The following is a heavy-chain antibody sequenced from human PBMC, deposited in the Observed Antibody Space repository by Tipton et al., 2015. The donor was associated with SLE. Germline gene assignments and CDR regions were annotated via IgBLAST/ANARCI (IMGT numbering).Heavy chain of an antibody. CDR3: GRVGRLRPGTTRFYYCVDV. V-gene: IGHV4-39*07. Sequence: TLSLTCTVSGGSLSRNSYYWGWILQPPGKGLQWLGSISNTGKTNYSPSVESPVTMSVDTSKNLFSLKLTSVTAADTAVYYCGRVGRLRPGTTRFYYCVDVLGPGTTVTVSS. CDR2: ISNTGKT. J-gene: IGHJ6*02. D-gene: IGHD1-7*01. CDR1: GGSLSRNSYY.